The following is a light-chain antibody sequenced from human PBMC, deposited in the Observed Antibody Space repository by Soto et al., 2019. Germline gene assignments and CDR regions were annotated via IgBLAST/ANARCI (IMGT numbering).Light chain of an antibody. J-gene: IGKJ1*01. CDR2: VAS. CDR3: QQLNNYPRT. V-gene: IGKV1-9*01. Sequence: DIQLTQSPSFMSASVGDRVTITCRASQEISRYLAWYQQKPGKAPKLLIYVASTLQSGVPSRFSGSGSGTEFTLTISSLHPEDFATDYGQQLNNYPRTFGQGTKVEIK. CDR1: QEISRY.